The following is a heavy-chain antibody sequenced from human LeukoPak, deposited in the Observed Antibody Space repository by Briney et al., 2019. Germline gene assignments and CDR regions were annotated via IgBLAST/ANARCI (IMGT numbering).Heavy chain of an antibody. Sequence: SETLSLTCTVSGGSISSYYWSWIRQPPGKGLEWIGYIYYSGSTNYNPSLKSRVTISVDTSKSQFSLKLSSVTAADTAVYYSAAVWGSYRSHYYFDYWGQGTLVTVSS. CDR1: GGSISSYY. V-gene: IGHV4-59*01. D-gene: IGHD3-16*02. CDR3: AAVWGSYRSHYYFDY. J-gene: IGHJ4*02. CDR2: IYYSGST.